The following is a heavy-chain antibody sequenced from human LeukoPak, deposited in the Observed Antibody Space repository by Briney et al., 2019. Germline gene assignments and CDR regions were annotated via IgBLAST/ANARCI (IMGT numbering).Heavy chain of an antibody. V-gene: IGHV4-39*01. Sequence: SETPSLTCTVSGGSISSSSYYWGWIRQPPGKGLEWIGSIYYSGSTYYNPSLKSRVTISVDTSKNQFSLKLSSVTAADTAVYYCASLGQWLVRGSIDYWGQGTLVTVSS. J-gene: IGHJ4*02. D-gene: IGHD6-19*01. CDR1: GGSISSSSYY. CDR3: ASLGQWLVRGSIDY. CDR2: IYYSGST.